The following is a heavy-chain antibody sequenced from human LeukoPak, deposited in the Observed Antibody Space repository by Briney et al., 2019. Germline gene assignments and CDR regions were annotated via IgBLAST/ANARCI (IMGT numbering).Heavy chain of an antibody. Sequence: SETLSLTCTVSGGSISSSSYYWGWIRQPPGKGLEWIGSIYYSGSTYYNPSLKSRVTISVDTSKNQFSLKLSSVTTADTAVYYCASFPVAGIANNDAFDIWGQGTMVTVSS. CDR1: GGSISSSSYY. D-gene: IGHD6-19*01. J-gene: IGHJ3*02. CDR2: IYYSGST. CDR3: ASFPVAGIANNDAFDI. V-gene: IGHV4-39*01.